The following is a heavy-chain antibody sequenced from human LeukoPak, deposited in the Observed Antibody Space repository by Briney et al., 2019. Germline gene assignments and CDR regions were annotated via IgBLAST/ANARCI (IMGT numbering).Heavy chain of an antibody. CDR1: GGSLSSTNW. CDR3: ARVGCGSTPCYGYDY. CDR2: IYHSGST. Sequence: SETLSLTCAVSGGSLSSTNWWSWVRQPPGKGLEGIGEIYHSGSTNYNPSLKSRVTISVDRSKNQFSLKLSSVTAADTAVYYCARVGCGSTPCYGYDYWGQGTLVTVSS. J-gene: IGHJ4*02. V-gene: IGHV4-4*02. D-gene: IGHD2-2*01.